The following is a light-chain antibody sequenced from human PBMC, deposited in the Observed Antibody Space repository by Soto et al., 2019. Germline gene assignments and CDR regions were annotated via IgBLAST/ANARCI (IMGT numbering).Light chain of an antibody. Sequence: QSALTQPASVSGSPGQSITISCTATSSDVGDFNYISWYQQYPGKTPKLIIYEVINRPSGISDRFSGSASGNTASLTISRLQAEDEADYYCGAYTSNSAHVFETGTKVTVL. CDR3: GAYTSNSAHV. CDR2: EVI. J-gene: IGLJ1*01. V-gene: IGLV2-14*01. CDR1: SSDVGDFNY.